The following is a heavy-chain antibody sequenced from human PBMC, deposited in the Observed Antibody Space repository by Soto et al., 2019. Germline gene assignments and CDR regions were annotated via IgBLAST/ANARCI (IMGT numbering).Heavy chain of an antibody. CDR3: ARSAKGYGDYYYYYYYMDV. J-gene: IGHJ6*03. Sequence: ASVKVSWKAAGYAFSNFYIHLVRQAPGQGLEWMGIINPSGGSTTYAQKLQGRVTMTRDTSTSTAYMELRSLRSDDTAVYYCARSAKGYGDYYYYYYYMDVWGKGTTVTVSS. D-gene: IGHD4-17*01. V-gene: IGHV1-46*01. CDR1: GYAFSNFY. CDR2: INPSGGST.